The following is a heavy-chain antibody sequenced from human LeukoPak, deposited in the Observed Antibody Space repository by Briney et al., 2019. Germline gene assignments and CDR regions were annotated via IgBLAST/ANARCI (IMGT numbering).Heavy chain of an antibody. J-gene: IGHJ3*02. V-gene: IGHV4-39*07. CDR2: IYYSGST. Sequence: PSETLSLTCTVSGGSISSGSYYWGWIRQPPGKGLEWIGSIYYSGSTYYNPSLKSRVTISVDTSKNQFSLKLSSVTAADTAVYYCARDHVLRYFDWFIKHDAFDIWGQGTMVTVSS. D-gene: IGHD3-9*01. CDR3: ARDHVLRYFDWFIKHDAFDI. CDR1: GGSISSGSYY.